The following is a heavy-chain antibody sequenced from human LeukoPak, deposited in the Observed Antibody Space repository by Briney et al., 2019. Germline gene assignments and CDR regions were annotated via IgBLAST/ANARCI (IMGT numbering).Heavy chain of an antibody. D-gene: IGHD3-22*01. J-gene: IGHJ4*02. CDR1: GGTFSSYA. Sequence: SVKVSCKASGGTFSSYAISWVRQAPGQGLEWMGGIIPIFGTANYAQKFQGRVTITADESTSTAYMELSSLRSEDTAVYYCATDYYDSSGREYHFDYWGQGTLVTVSS. CDR2: IIPIFGTA. CDR3: ATDYYDSSGREYHFDY. V-gene: IGHV1-69*01.